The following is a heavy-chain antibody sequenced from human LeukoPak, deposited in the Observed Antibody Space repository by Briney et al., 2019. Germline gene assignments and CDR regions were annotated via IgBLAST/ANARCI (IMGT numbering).Heavy chain of an antibody. CDR3: ARLHYYDSSGYPLT. CDR2: IYYSGST. CDR1: GGSISSYY. V-gene: IGHV4-59*08. Sequence: SETLSLTCTVSGGSISSYYWSWIRQPPGKGLEWIGYIYYSGSTNYNPSLKSRVTISVDTSKNQFSLKLSSVTAADTAVYYCARLHYYDSSGYPLTWGQGTLVTVSP. J-gene: IGHJ5*02. D-gene: IGHD3-22*01.